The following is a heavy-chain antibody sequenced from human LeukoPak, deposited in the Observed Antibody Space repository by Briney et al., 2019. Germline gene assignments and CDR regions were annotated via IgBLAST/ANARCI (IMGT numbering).Heavy chain of an antibody. Sequence: GGSLRLPCSAPGFTFSRYAMHWVRQAPGKGLEYVSGINDNGGRTHYGDSVKGRFSISRDNSKNTLHLQMSTLRAEDTALYYCVKDVGGSYAFDYWGQGILVTVAS. J-gene: IGHJ4*02. D-gene: IGHD1-26*01. CDR2: INDNGGRT. CDR1: GFTFSRYA. V-gene: IGHV3-64D*09. CDR3: VKDVGGSYAFDY.